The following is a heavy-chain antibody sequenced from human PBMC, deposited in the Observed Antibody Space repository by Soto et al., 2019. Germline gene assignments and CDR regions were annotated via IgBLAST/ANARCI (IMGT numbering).Heavy chain of an antibody. CDR1: GFTFSSYG. J-gene: IGHJ6*03. Sequence: GGSLRLSCAASGFTFSSYGMHWVRQAPGKGLEWVAVIWYDGSNKYYADSVKGRFTTSRDNSKNTLYLQMSSLRAEDMAVYYCAGTMVRGVIVSGYYYYMDVWGKGTTVTVSS. V-gene: IGHV3-33*01. D-gene: IGHD3-10*01. CDR3: AGTMVRGVIVSGYYYYMDV. CDR2: IWYDGSNK.